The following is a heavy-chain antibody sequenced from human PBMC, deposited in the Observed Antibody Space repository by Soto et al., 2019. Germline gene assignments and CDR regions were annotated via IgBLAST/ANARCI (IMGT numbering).Heavy chain of an antibody. V-gene: IGHV3-30*04. CDR1: GFTFSTYA. J-gene: IGHJ4*02. CDR3: ARELERVFDY. CDR2: IAYEGRNK. Sequence: QVQLVESGGGVVQPGRSLRLSCAASGFTFSTYAMHWVRQAPGKGWEWVAVIAYEGRNKYYEDSVKGRFTISRDNYKSTLYLQMNSLRIEDTAVSYCARELERVFDYWGQGTLVTVSS. D-gene: IGHD1-1*01.